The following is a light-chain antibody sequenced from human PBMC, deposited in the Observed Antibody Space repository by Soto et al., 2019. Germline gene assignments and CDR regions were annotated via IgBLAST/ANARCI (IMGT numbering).Light chain of an antibody. J-gene: IGKJ5*01. CDR2: VAT. CDR3: QQSYQTPLT. V-gene: IGKV1-39*01. CDR1: RNIITF. Sequence: DIQMTQSPSTLSASVGDRVTITCRASRNIITFLSWYQHTPGTAPKLLLYVATSLQSGVPSRFSGSGSGTEFTITISSLQPEDSATYYCQQSYQTPLTFGQGTRLEIK.